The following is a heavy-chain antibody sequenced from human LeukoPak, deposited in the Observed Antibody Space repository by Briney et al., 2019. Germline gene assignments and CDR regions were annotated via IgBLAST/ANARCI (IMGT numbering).Heavy chain of an antibody. CDR1: GYTFTGYY. V-gene: IGHV1-69*13. D-gene: IGHD3-16*02. CDR3: ARQPYDYVWGSYRSARY. Sequence: SVKVSCKASGYTFTGYYMHWVRQAPGQGLEWMGGIIPIFGTANYAQKFQGRVTITADESTSTAYMELSSLRSEDTAVYYCARQPYDYVWGSYRSARYWGQGTLVTVSS. CDR2: IIPIFGTA. J-gene: IGHJ4*02.